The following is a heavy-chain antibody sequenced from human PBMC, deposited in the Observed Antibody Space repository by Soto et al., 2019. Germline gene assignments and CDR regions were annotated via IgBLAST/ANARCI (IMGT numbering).Heavy chain of an antibody. CDR1: GFTVSDYY. V-gene: IGHV3-11*05. J-gene: IGHJ4*02. CDR2: ISSSGSDT. Sequence: QVQLVESGGGLVKPGGCLRLSCAASGFTVSDYYMSWIGQAPGKGLEWVSYISSSGSDTNYADSVKGRFTVSRDNAKNSLYLQMNSLRAEDTAVYYCARSLRGYSGYSGYWGQGTLVTVSS. D-gene: IGHD5-12*01. CDR3: ARSLRGYSGYSGY.